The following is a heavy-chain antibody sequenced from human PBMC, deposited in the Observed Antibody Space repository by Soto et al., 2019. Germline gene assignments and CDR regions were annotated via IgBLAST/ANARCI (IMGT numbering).Heavy chain of an antibody. D-gene: IGHD2-15*01. CDR1: GGTFSSYA. Sequence: QVQLVQSGAEVKKPGSSVKVSCKASGGTFSSYAISWVRQAPGQGLEWMGGIIPIFGTANYAQKFQGRVTITADESTSTAYMELSSLRSEDTAVYYCARVPYCSGGSCSRYGMDVGGQGTTVTVSS. CDR3: ARVPYCSGGSCSRYGMDV. CDR2: IIPIFGTA. V-gene: IGHV1-69*12. J-gene: IGHJ6*02.